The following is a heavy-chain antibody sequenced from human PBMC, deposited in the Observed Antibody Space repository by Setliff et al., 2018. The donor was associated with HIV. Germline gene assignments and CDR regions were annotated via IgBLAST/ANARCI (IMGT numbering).Heavy chain of an antibody. J-gene: IGHJ4*02. CDR3: SRELRYNIMGSNVHYFDN. Sequence: SETLSLTCAVSGGSTRSSNWWSWVRQPPGKGLEWIGEIYNSGRTNYNPSLKSRVTISVDNSKNQFSLNLSSVTAADTAVYYCSRELRYNIMGSNVHYFDNLCQGIIVTVSS. CDR2: IYNSGRT. CDR1: GGSTRSSNW. V-gene: IGHV4-4*02. D-gene: IGHD1-26*01.